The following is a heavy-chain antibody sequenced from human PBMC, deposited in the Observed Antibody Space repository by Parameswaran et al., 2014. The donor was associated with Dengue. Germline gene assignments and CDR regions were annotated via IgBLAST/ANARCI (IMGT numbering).Heavy chain of an antibody. Sequence: RQPPGKGLEWVSSISSSSSYIYYADSVKGRFTISRDNAKNSLYLQMNSLRAEDTAVYYCARVQGESGTSDYWGQGTLVTVSS. CDR2: ISSSSSYI. V-gene: IGHV3-21*01. D-gene: IGHD1-1*01. CDR3: ARVQGESGTSDY. J-gene: IGHJ4*02.